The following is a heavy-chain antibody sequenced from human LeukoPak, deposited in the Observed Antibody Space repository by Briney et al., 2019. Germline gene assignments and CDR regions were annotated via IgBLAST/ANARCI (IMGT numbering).Heavy chain of an antibody. J-gene: IGHJ4*02. CDR1: GYTFTAYY. CDR3: ARVRNSGFRYVDS. V-gene: IGHV1-2*02. Sequence: GASVKVSCKASGYTFTAYYLHWVRQAPGQGLEWMGWINPNNGDSKSAQKFQDRVIMTRDTSIRTAYMELGSLRSDDTAVYYCARVRNSGFRYVDSWGQGTLVTVSS. CDR2: INPNNGDS. D-gene: IGHD5-12*01.